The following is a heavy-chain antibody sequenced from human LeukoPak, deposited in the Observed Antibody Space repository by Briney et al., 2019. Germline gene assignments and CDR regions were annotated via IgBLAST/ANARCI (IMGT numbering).Heavy chain of an antibody. CDR3: AREKADFGVVTTDYFDY. Sequence: GGSLRPSCAASGFIFSSHAMHWVRQAPGKGLEWVAVISYDGSNKYYADSVKGRFTISRDNSKNTLYLQMNSLRAEDTAVYYCAREKADFGVVTTDYFDYWGQGTLVTVSS. V-gene: IGHV3-30-3*01. D-gene: IGHD3-3*01. CDR1: GFIFSSHA. J-gene: IGHJ4*02. CDR2: ISYDGSNK.